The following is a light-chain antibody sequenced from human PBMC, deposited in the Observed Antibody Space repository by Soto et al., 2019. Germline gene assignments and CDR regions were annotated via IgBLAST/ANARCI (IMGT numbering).Light chain of an antibody. CDR3: CSYAGTNTFV. CDR2: EGN. CDR1: SSDVGSYNL. Sequence: QSALTQPASVSGSPGQSITISCTGTSSDVGSYNLVSWYQQHPGKAPKLMIYEGNKRPSVVSNLFSGSKSANTASLTISGLQTEDEADYYCCSYAGTNTFVFGTGTKLTVL. J-gene: IGLJ1*01. V-gene: IGLV2-23*01.